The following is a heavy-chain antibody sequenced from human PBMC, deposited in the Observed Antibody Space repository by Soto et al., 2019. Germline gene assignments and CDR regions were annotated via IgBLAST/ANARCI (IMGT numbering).Heavy chain of an antibody. CDR1: GGSISGSY. CDR3: ARSVAVPGAHIDY. V-gene: IGHV4-59*01. J-gene: IGHJ4*02. D-gene: IGHD6-19*01. Sequence: ETLSLTCSVSGGSISGSYWSWIRQSPGKGLEWLGYVYYTGSTNYSPSLRSRVSISVDTSKNEFSLRLSSVTAADTAVYFCARSVAVPGAHIDYWGQGTQVTVSS. CDR2: VYYTGST.